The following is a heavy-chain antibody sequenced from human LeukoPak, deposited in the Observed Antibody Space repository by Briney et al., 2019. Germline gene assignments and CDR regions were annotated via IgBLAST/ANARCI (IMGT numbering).Heavy chain of an antibody. D-gene: IGHD3-10*01. J-gene: IGHJ6*02. Sequence: ASVKVSCTASGYTFTSYAMNWVRQAPGQGLEWMGWINTNTGNPTYAQGFTGRFVFSLDTSVSTAYLQICSLKAEDTAVYYCARDHRFEGITMVRGALTYYYYGMDVWGQGTTVTVSS. CDR1: GYTFTSYA. V-gene: IGHV7-4-1*01. CDR2: INTNTGNP. CDR3: ARDHRFEGITMVRGALTYYYYGMDV.